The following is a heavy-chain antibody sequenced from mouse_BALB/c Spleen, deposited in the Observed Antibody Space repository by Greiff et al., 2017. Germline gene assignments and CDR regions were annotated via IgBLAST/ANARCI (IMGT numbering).Heavy chain of an antibody. CDR3: ARPPFTTVVATGGYYYAMDY. CDR1: GFTFSSYG. CDR2: ISSGGSYT. D-gene: IGHD1-1*01. J-gene: IGHJ4*01. Sequence: EVMLVESGGDLVKPGGSLKLSCAASGFTFSSYGMSWVRQTPDKRLEWVATISSGGSYTYYPDSVKGRFTISRDNAKNTLYLQMSSLKSEDTAMYYCARPPFTTVVATGGYYYAMDYWGQGTSVTVSS. V-gene: IGHV5-6*01.